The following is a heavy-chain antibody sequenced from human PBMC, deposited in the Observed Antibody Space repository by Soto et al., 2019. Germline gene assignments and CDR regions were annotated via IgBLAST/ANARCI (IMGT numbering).Heavy chain of an antibody. V-gene: IGHV4-59*01. CDR1: GGSISSYY. CDR2: IYYSGST. D-gene: IGHD3-3*01. CDR3: ARGITIFYGMDV. Sequence: NPSETLSLTCTVSGGSISSYYWSWIRQPPGKGLEWIGYIYYSGSTNYNPSLKSRVTISVDTSKNQFSLKLSSVTAADTAVYYCARGITIFYGMDVWGQGTTVT. J-gene: IGHJ6*02.